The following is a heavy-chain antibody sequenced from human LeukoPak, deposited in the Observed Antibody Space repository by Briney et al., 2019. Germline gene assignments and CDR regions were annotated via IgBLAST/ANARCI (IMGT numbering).Heavy chain of an antibody. D-gene: IGHD3-22*01. J-gene: IGHJ3*02. V-gene: IGHV3-23*01. CDR1: GFTFSSYA. Sequence: GSLRLSCAASGFTFSSYAISWVRQAPGKGLEWVSAISGSGGSTYYADSVKGRFTISRDNSKNTLYLQMNSLRAEDTAVYYCAKDGSYYYDGSGYYYVLVPGGYDAFDIWGQGTMVTVSS. CDR3: AKDGSYYYDGSGYYYVLVPGGYDAFDI. CDR2: ISGSGGST.